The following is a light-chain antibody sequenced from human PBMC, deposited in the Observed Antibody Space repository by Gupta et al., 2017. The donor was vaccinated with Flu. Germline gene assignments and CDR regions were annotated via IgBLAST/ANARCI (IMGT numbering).Light chain of an antibody. CDR2: EGS. Sequence: QAVTTSWAGSSIDSGGYNYGSGHQQHPGNDHKLIIYEGSARASGVPDRFSGSKTDTTASLTVAGRQAEDEDDYYCGSGAGGSYVFGTATKVTVL. CDR3: GSGAGGSYV. CDR1: SIDSGGYNY. V-gene: IGLV2-8*01. J-gene: IGLJ1*01.